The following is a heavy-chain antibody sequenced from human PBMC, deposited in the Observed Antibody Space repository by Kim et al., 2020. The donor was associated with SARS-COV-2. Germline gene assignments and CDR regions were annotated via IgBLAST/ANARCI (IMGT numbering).Heavy chain of an antibody. Sequence: GGSLRLSCAASGFHFGSYAMHWVRQAPGKGLEWVAVLLFDGSNKYNVDSVKGRFTISRDISKNTLYLQMNSLRTEDMAVYYCARVSTVGLLGDYHYGLDFWGQGTTVTVSS. V-gene: IGHV3-30-3*01. D-gene: IGHD1-26*01. J-gene: IGHJ6*02. CDR1: GFHFGSYA. CDR2: LLFDGSNK. CDR3: ARVSTVGLLGDYHYGLDF.